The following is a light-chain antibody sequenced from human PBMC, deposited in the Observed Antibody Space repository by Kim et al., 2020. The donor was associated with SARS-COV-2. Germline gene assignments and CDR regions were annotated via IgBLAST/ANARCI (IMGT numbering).Light chain of an antibody. V-gene: IGLV4-69*01. CDR2: VNSDGSH. CDR1: SGHSSYA. J-gene: IGLJ2*01. CDR3: QTWGTGFVV. Sequence: QLVLTQSPSASASLGASVKLTCTLSSGHSSYAIAWLRQQPEKGPRYLMKVNSDGSHTRGDGIPDRFSGSSSGDERYLSISNLQSEDEADFYCQTWGTGFVVFGRGTQLTVL.